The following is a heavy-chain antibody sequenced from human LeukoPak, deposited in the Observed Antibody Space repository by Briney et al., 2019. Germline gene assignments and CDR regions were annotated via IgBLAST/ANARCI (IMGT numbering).Heavy chain of an antibody. CDR2: INHSGST. J-gene: IGHJ4*02. V-gene: IGHV4-34*01. D-gene: IGHD1-26*01. CDR3: ARFEGSPAYFDY. CDR1: GGSFSGYY. Sequence: SETLSLTCAVYGGSFSGYYWSWIRQPPGKGLEWIGEINHSGSTNYNPSLKSRVTISVDTSKNQFSLKLSSVTAADTAVYYCARFEGSPAYFDYWGQGTLVTVSS.